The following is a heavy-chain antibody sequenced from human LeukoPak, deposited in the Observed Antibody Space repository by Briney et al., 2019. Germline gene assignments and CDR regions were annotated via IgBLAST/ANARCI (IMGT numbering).Heavy chain of an antibody. CDR1: GYTFTGYY. Sequence: ASVKVSCKASGYTFTGYYMHWVRQAPGQGLEWMGRINPNSGGKNYAQKFQGRVTMTRDTSISTAYMELSRLRSDDTAVYYCARDIAHYYDSSGYHHDYWGQGTLVTVSS. D-gene: IGHD3-22*01. CDR2: INPNSGGK. CDR3: ARDIAHYYDSSGYHHDY. V-gene: IGHV1-2*06. J-gene: IGHJ4*02.